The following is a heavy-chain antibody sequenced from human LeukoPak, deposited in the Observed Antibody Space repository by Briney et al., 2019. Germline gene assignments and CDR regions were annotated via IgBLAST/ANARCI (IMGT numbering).Heavy chain of an antibody. CDR3: ARGDYYYGMDV. V-gene: IGHV4-34*01. CDR2: INHSGCT. Sequence: SETLSLTCAVYGGSFSGYYWSWIRQPPGKGLEWIGEINHSGCTNYNPSLKSRVTISVDTSKNQFSLKLSSVTAADTAVYYCARGDYYYGMDVWGQGTTVTVSS. CDR1: GGSFSGYY. J-gene: IGHJ6*02.